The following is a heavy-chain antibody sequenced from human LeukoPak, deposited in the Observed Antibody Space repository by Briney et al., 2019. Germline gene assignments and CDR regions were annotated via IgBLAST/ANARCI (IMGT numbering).Heavy chain of an antibody. CDR2: INHSGST. D-gene: IGHD6-19*01. CDR1: GGSFSGYY. Sequence: PSETLSLTCAVYGGSFSGYYWSWIRQPPGKGLEWFGEINHSGSTNYNPSLKSRVTISVDTSKNQFSLKLSSVTAADTAVYYCARGGAVARYNWFDPWGQGTLVTVSS. CDR3: ARGGAVARYNWFDP. V-gene: IGHV4-34*01. J-gene: IGHJ5*02.